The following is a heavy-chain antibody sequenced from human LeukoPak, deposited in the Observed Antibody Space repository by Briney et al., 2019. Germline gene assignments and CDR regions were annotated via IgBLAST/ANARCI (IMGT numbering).Heavy chain of an antibody. Sequence: SETLSLTCAVSGYSISSGYYWGWIRQPPGKGLEWIGSIYHSGSTYYNPSLKSRVTISVDTSKNQFSLKLSSVTAADTAVYYCARAGGYCGGDCYSVYFDYWGQGTLVTVSS. J-gene: IGHJ4*02. CDR1: GYSISSGYY. D-gene: IGHD2-21*01. CDR3: ARAGGYCGGDCYSVYFDY. CDR2: IYHSGST. V-gene: IGHV4-38-2*01.